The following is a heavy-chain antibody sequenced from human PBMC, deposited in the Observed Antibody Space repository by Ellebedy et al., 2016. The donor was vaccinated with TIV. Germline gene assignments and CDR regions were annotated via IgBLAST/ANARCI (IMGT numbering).Heavy chain of an antibody. CDR2: IIPILGIA. CDR3: ARVGQLAAAGTIDY. D-gene: IGHD6-13*01. Sequence: AASVTVSCKASGGTLSSYPIGWVRQAPGQGLEWMGRIIPILGIANYAQKFQGRVTITADKSTSTAYMELSSLRSEDTAVYYCARVGQLAAAGTIDYWGQGTLVTVSS. J-gene: IGHJ4*02. V-gene: IGHV1-69*04. CDR1: GGTLSSYP.